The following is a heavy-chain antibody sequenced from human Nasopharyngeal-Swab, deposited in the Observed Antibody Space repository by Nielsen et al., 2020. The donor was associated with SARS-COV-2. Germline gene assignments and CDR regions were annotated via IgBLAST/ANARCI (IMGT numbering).Heavy chain of an antibody. Sequence: ASVKVSCKVSGYTITELSIHWVRQAPGKGLEWRGGFDPETDETLYAQKFQGRVTMTQDTSTDEAYMKVNRLRYEDTAIYYCVTGLQQYRLQFDYWGQGTLVTVSS. CDR2: FDPETDET. CDR1: GYTITELS. CDR3: VTGLQQYRLQFDY. J-gene: IGHJ4*02. V-gene: IGHV1-24*01. D-gene: IGHD1-1*01.